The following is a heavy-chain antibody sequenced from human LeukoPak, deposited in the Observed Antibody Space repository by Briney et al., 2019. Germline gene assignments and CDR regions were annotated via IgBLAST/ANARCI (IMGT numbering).Heavy chain of an antibody. D-gene: IGHD2/OR15-2a*01. CDR3: VRGFSGVVGDY. V-gene: IGHV4-34*01. CDR2: IKPGGIT. Sequence: PSETLSLTCTVSGGSISSYYWSWIRQPPGEGLEWIGEIKPGGITNYNPSVKSRVTISADTSKNQLFLNVNSATAADTAVYYCVRGFSGVVGDYWGQGTLVTVSS. CDR1: GGSISSYY. J-gene: IGHJ4*02.